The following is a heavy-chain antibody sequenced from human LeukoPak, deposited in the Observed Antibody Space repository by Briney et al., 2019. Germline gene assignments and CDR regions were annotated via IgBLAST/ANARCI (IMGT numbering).Heavy chain of an antibody. CDR3: ARESDHSNYPGTFDH. CDR2: IKHDGSEK. J-gene: IGHJ4*02. CDR1: GFTFSRYW. V-gene: IGHV3-7*01. Sequence: GGSLRLSCAASGFTFSRYWMSWVRQAPGKRLAWVANIKHDGSEKYYVDSVKGRFTISRDNAKNSLSLQMNSLRVEDTALYYCARESDHSNYPGTFDHWGPGTLVAVSS. D-gene: IGHD4-11*01.